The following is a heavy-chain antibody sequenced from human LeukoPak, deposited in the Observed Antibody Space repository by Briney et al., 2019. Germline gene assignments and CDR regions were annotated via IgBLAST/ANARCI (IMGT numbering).Heavy chain of an antibody. J-gene: IGHJ4*02. CDR3: ARDGRLQFYFDY. CDR1: GGSIRSYY. V-gene: IGHV4-59*01. D-gene: IGHD5-24*01. Sequence: SETLSLTCIVSGGSIRSYYWSWIRQPPGKGLEWIGYIYYSGSTNYNPSLKSRVTISVDTSKNQFSLKLSSVTAADTAVYYCARDGRLQFYFDYWGQGTLVTVSS. CDR2: IYYSGST.